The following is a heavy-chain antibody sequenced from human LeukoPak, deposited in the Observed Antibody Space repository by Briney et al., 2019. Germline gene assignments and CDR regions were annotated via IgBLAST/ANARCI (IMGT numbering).Heavy chain of an antibody. J-gene: IGHJ4*02. CDR1: GFTFSSYA. Sequence: PGRSLRLSCAASGFTFSSYAMHWVRQAPGKGLEWISYISISSTSIYYADSVKGRFTISRDIAKNSLYLQMNSLRAEDTAVYYCARGQWGQGTLVTVSS. CDR2: ISISSTSI. V-gene: IGHV3-48*04. CDR3: ARGQ.